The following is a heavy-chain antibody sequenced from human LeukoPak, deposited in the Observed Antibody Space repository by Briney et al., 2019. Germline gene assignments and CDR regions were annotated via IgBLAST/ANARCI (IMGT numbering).Heavy chain of an antibody. CDR1: GYSVSRDY. CDR2: IYVGSKT. CDR3: ARDSAADDNDFDV. J-gene: IGHJ3*01. Sequence: GGSLRLSCAVSGYSVSRDYMSWVRQAPGKGLEWVSVIYVGSKTYYADSVKGRFTISRDNSKNTLYLQMNNLRVEDTAVYYCARDSAADDNDFDVWGQGTMVTVSS. V-gene: IGHV3-53*01. D-gene: IGHD6-25*01.